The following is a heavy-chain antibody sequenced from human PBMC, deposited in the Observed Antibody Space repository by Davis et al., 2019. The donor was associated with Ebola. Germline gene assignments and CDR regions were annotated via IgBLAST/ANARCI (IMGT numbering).Heavy chain of an antibody. Sequence: SETLSPTFAVHGGSFRGYYWGWIRQPPGKGSEWIGEINHSGSTNYNPSLKSRVTISVDASKNQFSLKLSSVTAADTAVYHCARGNDYVWGRDGYWDEGILVTVSS. CDR2: INHSGST. V-gene: IGHV4-34*01. CDR1: GGSFRGYY. D-gene: IGHD3-16*01. J-gene: IGHJ4*02. CDR3: ARGNDYVWGRDGY.